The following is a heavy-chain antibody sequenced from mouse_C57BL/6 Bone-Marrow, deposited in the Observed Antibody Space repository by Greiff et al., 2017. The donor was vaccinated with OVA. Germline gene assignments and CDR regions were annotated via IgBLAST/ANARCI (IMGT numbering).Heavy chain of an antibody. V-gene: IGHV1-50*01. CDR1: GYTFTSYW. J-gene: IGHJ3*01. CDR3: ASAVFAY. CDR2: IDPSDSYT. Sequence: VQLQQSGAELVKPAASVKLSCKASGYTFTSYWMQWVKQRPGQGLEWIGEIDPSDSYTNYNQKFKGKATLTVDTSSSTAYMQLSSLTSEDSAVYYCASAVFAYWGQGTLVTVSA.